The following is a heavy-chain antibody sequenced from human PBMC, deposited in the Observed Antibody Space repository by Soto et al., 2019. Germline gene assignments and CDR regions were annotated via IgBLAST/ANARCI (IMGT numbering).Heavy chain of an antibody. CDR3: ARVTLAAGGPGS. D-gene: IGHD6-13*01. CDR1: GYNFSRYS. Sequence: GESLKISCEASGYNFSRYSMNWVRQVPGKGLEWIAYISSNSATINHADSVKGRFTISRDNAKNSLHLDMTNVKVQDTAVYYCARVTLAAGGPGSWGQGTLVTVS. V-gene: IGHV3-48*01. CDR2: ISSNSATI. J-gene: IGHJ5*02.